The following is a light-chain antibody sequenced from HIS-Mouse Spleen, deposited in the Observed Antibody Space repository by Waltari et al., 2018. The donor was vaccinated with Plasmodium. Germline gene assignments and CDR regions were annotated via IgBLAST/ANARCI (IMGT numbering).Light chain of an antibody. V-gene: IGLV3-10*01. J-gene: IGLJ3*02. CDR1: ALPKKY. CDR3: YSTDSSGNHRV. CDR2: EDS. Sequence: SYELTQPPSVSVSPGQTARITCSGDALPKKYAHWYQQKSGQAPVLVIHEDSKRPSGIPERFSGSSSGTMATLTISGAQVEDEADYYCYSTDSSGNHRVFGGGTKLTVL.